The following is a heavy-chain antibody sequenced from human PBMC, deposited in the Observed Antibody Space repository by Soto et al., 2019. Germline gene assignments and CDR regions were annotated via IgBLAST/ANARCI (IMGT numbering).Heavy chain of an antibody. CDR3: ARVTFTLFGVVTPPDY. CDR2: IIPMLDRT. V-gene: IGHV1-69*08. D-gene: IGHD3-3*01. J-gene: IGHJ4*02. Sequence: QVQLVQSGAEVKRPGSSVKVSCKSSGGSFNSFHFNWVRQAPGQGLEWMGRIIPMLDRTQYAQMFQGRVTITAEKSTSTAYMEMSGLESVDTAVYYCARVTFTLFGVVTPPDYGGQGTLFTASS. CDR1: GGSFNSFH.